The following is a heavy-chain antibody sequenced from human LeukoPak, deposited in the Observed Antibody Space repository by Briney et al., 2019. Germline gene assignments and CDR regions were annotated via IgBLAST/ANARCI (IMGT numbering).Heavy chain of an antibody. J-gene: IGHJ4*02. Sequence: SSETLSLTCTVSGGSISSYYWSWIRQPPGKGLEWIGNIFYSGSPTYHTSLKSRVTISFDTSKNQLSLKLSSVTAADTAVYYCARVGHLAAAGTYDYWGQGTLVTVSS. CDR1: GGSISSYY. CDR3: ARVGHLAAAGTYDY. D-gene: IGHD6-13*01. CDR2: IFYSGSP. V-gene: IGHV4-59*08.